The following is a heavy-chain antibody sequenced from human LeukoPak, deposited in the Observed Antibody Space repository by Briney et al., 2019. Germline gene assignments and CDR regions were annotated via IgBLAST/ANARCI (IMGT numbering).Heavy chain of an antibody. V-gene: IGHV3-53*04. J-gene: IGHJ5*02. Sequence: QPGGSLRLSCAASGFTVSGNYMSWVRQAPGKGLEWVSVIYSGGSTYYADSVKGRFTISRHNSKNTLYLQMNSLRAEDTAVYYCARLGSAHNRCANWFDPWGQGTLVTVSS. CDR1: GFTVSGNY. CDR3: ARLGSAHNRCANWFDP. D-gene: IGHD1-14*01. CDR2: IYSGGST.